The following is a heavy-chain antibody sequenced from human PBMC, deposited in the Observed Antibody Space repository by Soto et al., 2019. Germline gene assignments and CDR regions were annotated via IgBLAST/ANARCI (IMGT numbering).Heavy chain of an antibody. Sequence: SETLSLTCSVSGAALNSGNYYWSWIRQVPGKGLEWIGHIYVTGAVDYNPSLRDRITISQDTSERQFSLNLRLVTAADTAVYYCARRRIAPNNYMWFDPWGQGTLGNVAS. J-gene: IGHJ5*02. CDR3: ARRRIAPNNYMWFDP. V-gene: IGHV4-31*03. D-gene: IGHD4-4*01. CDR1: GAALNSGNYY. CDR2: IYVTGAV.